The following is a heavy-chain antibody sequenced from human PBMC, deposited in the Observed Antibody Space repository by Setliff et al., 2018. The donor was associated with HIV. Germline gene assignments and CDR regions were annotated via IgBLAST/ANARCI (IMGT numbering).Heavy chain of an antibody. CDR3: AKDKTSGSYYFDY. Sequence: LRLSCAASGFTFDAYGMNWVRHSPGKGLEWVCGISWNGAKIEYADSVKGRFIVSRDNSKNSLYLQLNSLRADDTALYYCAKDKTSGSYYFDYWGQGTLVTVSS. D-gene: IGHD1-26*01. V-gene: IGHV3-20*04. CDR1: GFTFDAYG. CDR2: ISWNGAKI. J-gene: IGHJ4*02.